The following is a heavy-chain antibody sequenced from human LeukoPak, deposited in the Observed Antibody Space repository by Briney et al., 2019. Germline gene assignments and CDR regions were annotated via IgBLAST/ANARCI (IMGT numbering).Heavy chain of an antibody. J-gene: IGHJ4*02. CDR3: AKVPSMGYTFGFARYYFDY. V-gene: IGHV3-23*01. CDR2: ISGSGGST. D-gene: IGHD3-16*01. Sequence: GGSLRLSCAASGFTFSSYAMSWVRQAPGKGLEWVSSISGSGGSTYYADSVKGRFTISRDNSKNTLYLQMNSLRAEDTAVYYCAKVPSMGYTFGFARYYFDYWGQGTLVTVSS. CDR1: GFTFSSYA.